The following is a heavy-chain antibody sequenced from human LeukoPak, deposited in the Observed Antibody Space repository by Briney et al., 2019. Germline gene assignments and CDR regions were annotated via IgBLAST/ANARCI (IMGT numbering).Heavy chain of an antibody. Sequence: GGSLRLSCAASGFTFSSYGMHWVRQAPGKGLEWVAVIWYDGSSKYYADSVKGRFTISRDNSKNTLYLQMNSLRAEDTAVYYCARISYSGSYYGDYWGQGTLVTVSS. CDR3: ARISYSGSYYGDY. D-gene: IGHD1-26*01. CDR2: IWYDGSSK. V-gene: IGHV3-33*01. CDR1: GFTFSSYG. J-gene: IGHJ4*02.